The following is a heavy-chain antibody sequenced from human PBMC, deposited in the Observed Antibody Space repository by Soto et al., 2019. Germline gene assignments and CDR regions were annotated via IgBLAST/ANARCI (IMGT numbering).Heavy chain of an antibody. D-gene: IGHD6-13*01. CDR3: ARRQAAAGDNDLTCDY. CDR1: GYSFTSYW. J-gene: IGHJ4*02. V-gene: IGHV5-10-1*01. CDR2: MDPSDSYT. Sequence: EVQLGQAGAEVKKPGESLRISCKGSGYSFTSYWISWVRQMPGQGLAWMGRMDPSDSYTNYSPSFQDHVTISSDKAISTAYLKWSSLKASDTAMYYCARRQAAAGDNDLTCDYWGQGTLVTVSS.